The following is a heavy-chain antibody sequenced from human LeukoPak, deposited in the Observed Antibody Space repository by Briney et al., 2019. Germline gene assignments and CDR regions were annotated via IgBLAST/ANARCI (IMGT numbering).Heavy chain of an antibody. J-gene: IGHJ3*02. CDR1: GFTFSSYA. D-gene: IGHD1-26*01. Sequence: PGGSLRLSCAASGFTFSSYAMSWVRQAPGKGLEWVSGISGSGGSTYYADSVKGRFTISRDNAKNTLYLQMNSLRVEDTAVYYCARGGSPPEALGDALNIWGQGTMVTVSS. CDR2: ISGSGGST. CDR3: ARGGSPPEALGDALNI. V-gene: IGHV3-23*01.